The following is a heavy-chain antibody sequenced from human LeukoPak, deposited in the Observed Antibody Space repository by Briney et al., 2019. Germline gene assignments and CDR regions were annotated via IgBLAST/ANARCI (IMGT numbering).Heavy chain of an antibody. CDR3: ARTNRPRPYSSGWSR. D-gene: IGHD6-19*01. V-gene: IGHV4-34*01. Sequence: SETLSLTCAVYGGSFSGYYWSWIRQPPGKGLEWIGEINHSGSTNYNPSLKSRVTISVDTSKNQSSLKLSSVTAADTAVYYCARTNRPRPYSSGWSRWGQGTLVTVSS. CDR2: INHSGST. J-gene: IGHJ4*02. CDR1: GGSFSGYY.